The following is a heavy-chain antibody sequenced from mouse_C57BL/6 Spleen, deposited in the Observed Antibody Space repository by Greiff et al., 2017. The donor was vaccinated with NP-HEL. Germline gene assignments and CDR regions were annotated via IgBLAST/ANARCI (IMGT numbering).Heavy chain of an antibody. CDR3: ATPPITTVVPYAMDY. CDR2: IDPNSGGT. CDR1: GYTFTSYW. D-gene: IGHD1-1*01. J-gene: IGHJ4*01. V-gene: IGHV1-72*01. Sequence: QVHVKQPGAELVKPGASVKLSCKASGYTFTSYWMHWVKQRPGRGLEWIGRIDPNSGGTKYNEKFKSKATLTVDKPSSTAYMQLSSLTSEDSAVYYCATPPITTVVPYAMDYWGQGTSVTVSS.